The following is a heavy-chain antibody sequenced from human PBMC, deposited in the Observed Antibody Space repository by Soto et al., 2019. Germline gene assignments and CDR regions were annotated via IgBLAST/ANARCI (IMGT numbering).Heavy chain of an antibody. CDR2: ISGSGGST. CDR3: AKPSSGWDGGGDY. V-gene: IGHV3-23*01. J-gene: IGHJ4*02. Sequence: EVQLLESGGGLVQPGGSLRLSCAASGFTFSSYAMSWVRQAPGKGLEWVSAISGSGGSTYYADSVKGRFTISRDNSKNPLYLQMNSLRAEDTAVYYCAKPSSGWDGGGDYWGQGTLVTVSS. D-gene: IGHD6-19*01. CDR1: GFTFSSYA.